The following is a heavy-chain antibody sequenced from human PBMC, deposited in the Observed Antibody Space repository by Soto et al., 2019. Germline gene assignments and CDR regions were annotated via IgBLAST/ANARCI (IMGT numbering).Heavy chain of an antibody. D-gene: IGHD6-19*01. V-gene: IGHV3-74*01. CDR2: INSDGSIT. Sequence: VQLVESGGGLVQPGGSLRLSCTASRFTFSTYWMHWVRQDPGKGLLWVSRINSDGSITNYADSVKGRFTISRDNAKSTLWGQIKSVRAEATAVYYCASAMGGTRNALNIWGQGTMVTVSS. CDR3: ASAMGGTRNALNI. J-gene: IGHJ3*02. CDR1: RFTFSTYW.